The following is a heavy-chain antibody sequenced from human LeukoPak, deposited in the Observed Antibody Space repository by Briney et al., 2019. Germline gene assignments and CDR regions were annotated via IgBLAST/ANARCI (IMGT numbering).Heavy chain of an antibody. CDR1: GFTFVSYW. D-gene: IGHD6-6*01. Sequence: GGSLRLSCAASGFTFVSYWMHWVRQAPGKGLVWVSRINGYGSSTDFADSVKGRFTISRDNAKNTLYLQMNSLRAEDMAVYYCARDAPGNAALDYWGQGTLVTVSS. CDR2: INGYGSST. J-gene: IGHJ4*02. CDR3: ARDAPGNAALDY. V-gene: IGHV3-74*01.